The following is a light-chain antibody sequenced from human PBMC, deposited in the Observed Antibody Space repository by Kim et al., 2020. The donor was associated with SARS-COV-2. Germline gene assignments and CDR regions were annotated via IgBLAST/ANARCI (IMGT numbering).Light chain of an antibody. CDR1: QSISTY. J-gene: IGKJ5*01. V-gene: IGKV1-39*01. CDR3: QQSYSTPPIT. CDR2: AAS. Sequence: SVGDRVTFTCRASQSISTYLNWYQQKPGKAPKHLIYAASSLQSGVPSRFSGSRSGTDFTLTITSLQPEDFATDYCQQSYSTPPITFGQGTRLEIK.